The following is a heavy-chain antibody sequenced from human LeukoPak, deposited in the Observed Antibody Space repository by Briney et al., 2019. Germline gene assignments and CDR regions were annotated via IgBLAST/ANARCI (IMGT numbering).Heavy chain of an antibody. CDR2: IYTSGST. CDR3: ARDLVLDY. CDR1: GGSISSGSYY. Sequence: PSETLSLTCTVSGGSISSGSYYWSWIRQPAGKGLEWIGRIYTSGSTNYNPSLKSRVTISVDTSKNQFSLKLSSVTAADTAAYYCARDLVLDYWGQGTLVTVSS. D-gene: IGHD6-13*01. J-gene: IGHJ4*02. V-gene: IGHV4-61*02.